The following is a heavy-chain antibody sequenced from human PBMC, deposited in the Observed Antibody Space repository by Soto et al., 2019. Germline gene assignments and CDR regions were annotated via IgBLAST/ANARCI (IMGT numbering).Heavy chain of an antibody. CDR2: IYHIGST. Sequence: QVQLQESGPGLVKPSGTLSLTCAVSGGSISSSNWWSWVRQPPGKGLEWVGEIYHIGSTNYNPSLKSRVTISVDKSKNQFSLKLSSVTAADTAVYYCARIKDIAAAGTRENAFDIWGQGTMVTVSS. J-gene: IGHJ3*02. D-gene: IGHD6-13*01. CDR3: ARIKDIAAAGTRENAFDI. V-gene: IGHV4-4*02. CDR1: GGSISSSNW.